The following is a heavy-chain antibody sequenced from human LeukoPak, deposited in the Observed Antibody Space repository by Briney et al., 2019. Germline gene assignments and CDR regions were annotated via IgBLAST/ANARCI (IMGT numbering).Heavy chain of an antibody. CDR3: AKSLIRATGTTTAADY. CDR2: ISGSGGTA. J-gene: IGHJ4*02. CDR1: GFTFSIYA. Sequence: GGSLRLSCAASGFTFSIYAMSWVRQAPGKGLEWVSAISGSGGTAYYADSVKGRFTISRDNSKNTLYLQMNSLRAEDTAVYYCAKSLIRATGTTTAADYWGQGTLVTVSS. D-gene: IGHD1-1*01. V-gene: IGHV3-23*01.